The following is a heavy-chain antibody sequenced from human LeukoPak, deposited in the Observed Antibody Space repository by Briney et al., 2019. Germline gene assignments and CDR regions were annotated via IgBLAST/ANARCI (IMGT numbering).Heavy chain of an antibody. CDR1: GGSISSSSYY. Sequence: PSETLSLTCTVSGGSISSSSYYWGWIRQPPGKGLEWIGSIYYSGSTYYNPPLKSRVTISVDTSKNQFSLKLSSVTAADTAVYYCARHGLGVVIIYFDYWGQGTLVTVSS. V-gene: IGHV4-39*01. D-gene: IGHD3-3*01. CDR3: ARHGLGVVIIYFDY. CDR2: IYYSGST. J-gene: IGHJ4*02.